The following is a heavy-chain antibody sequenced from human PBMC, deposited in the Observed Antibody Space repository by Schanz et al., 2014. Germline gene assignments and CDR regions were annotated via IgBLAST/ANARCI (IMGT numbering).Heavy chain of an antibody. J-gene: IGHJ4*02. V-gene: IGHV3-74*02. CDR1: GFTFSSHW. CDR2: INSVGSNT. D-gene: IGHD1-26*01. CDR3: ARDHTTESYYSAGPPIDY. Sequence: EVQLVESGGGLVQPGKSLRLSCAASGFTFSSHWMHWVRQDPGKGLVWVARINSVGSNTDYADSVTGRFTISRDNAKNTLYLQMNTLRAEDTAVYYCARDHTTESYYSAGPPIDYWGQGTLLTVSS.